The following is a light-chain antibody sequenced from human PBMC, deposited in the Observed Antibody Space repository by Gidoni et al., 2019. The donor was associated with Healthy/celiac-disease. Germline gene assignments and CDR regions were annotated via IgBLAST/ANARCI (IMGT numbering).Light chain of an antibody. CDR1: QSVSSN. V-gene: IGKV3-15*01. CDR2: GAS. J-gene: IGKJ1*01. Sequence: DIAMTQSPATLSVSPGERATLSCRASQSVSSNLAWYQQKPGQAPRLLIYGASTRDTGIPARFSGSGSGTEFTLTISSLQSEDFAVYYCQQYNNWPPWTFGQXTKLEIK. CDR3: QQYNNWPPWT.